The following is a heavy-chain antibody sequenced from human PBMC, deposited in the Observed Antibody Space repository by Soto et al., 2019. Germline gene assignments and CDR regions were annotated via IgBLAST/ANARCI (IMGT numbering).Heavy chain of an antibody. CDR3: VSQLITVITQASFDY. CDR1: GGSVTNSSYY. D-gene: IGHD3-16*01. V-gene: IGHV4-39*01. J-gene: IGHJ4*02. Sequence: SETLSLTCTVSGGSVTNSSYYWGWIRQSPGKGLEWIGSVYYRGRSYSKSSVKSRVTISVDTSKNQFSLNLNSVPASDTAVYFCVSQLITVITQASFDYWGQGARGTVS. CDR2: VYYRGRS.